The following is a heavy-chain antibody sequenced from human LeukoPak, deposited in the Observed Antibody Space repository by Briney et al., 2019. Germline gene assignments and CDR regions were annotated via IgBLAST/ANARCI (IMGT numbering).Heavy chain of an antibody. CDR3: ARDGAHKNHYYSYYYMDV. CDR2: ISTSGRT. D-gene: IGHD3-16*01. CDR1: GGSINSGRYY. J-gene: IGHJ6*03. Sequence: SQTLSLTCNVSGGSINSGRYYWSWIRQPAGRGLEWIGHISTSGRTSYNPSLKSRVTISLDTSKNQFSLKLSSVTAADTAVYYCARDGAHKNHYYSYYYMDVWGKGTTVTVSS. V-gene: IGHV4-61*09.